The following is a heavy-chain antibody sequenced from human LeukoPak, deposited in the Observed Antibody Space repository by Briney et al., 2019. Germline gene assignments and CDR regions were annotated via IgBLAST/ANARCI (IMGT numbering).Heavy chain of an antibody. Sequence: PGGSLRLSCAASGFTFDDYGMSWVRQAPGKGLEWVSGINWNGGSTGYADSVKGRFTISRDNAKNSLYLQMNSLRAEDTAVYYCARDPTRRIAAAGTGYYFDYWGQGTLVTVSS. V-gene: IGHV3-20*04. CDR2: INWNGGST. CDR1: GFTFDDYG. J-gene: IGHJ4*02. D-gene: IGHD6-13*01. CDR3: ARDPTRRIAAAGTGYYFDY.